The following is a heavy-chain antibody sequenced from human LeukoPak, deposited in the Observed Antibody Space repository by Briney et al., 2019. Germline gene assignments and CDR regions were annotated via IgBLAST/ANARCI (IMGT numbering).Heavy chain of an antibody. V-gene: IGHV4-39*07. CDR1: GGSISSSSYY. CDR3: ARVGERSDAFDI. Sequence: SETLSLTCTVSGGSISSSSYYWGWIRQPPGKGLEWIGSIYYSGSTYYNPSLKSRVTISVDTSKNQFSLKLSSVTAADTAVYYCARVGERSDAFDIWGQGTMVTVSS. J-gene: IGHJ3*02. D-gene: IGHD1-26*01. CDR2: IYYSGST.